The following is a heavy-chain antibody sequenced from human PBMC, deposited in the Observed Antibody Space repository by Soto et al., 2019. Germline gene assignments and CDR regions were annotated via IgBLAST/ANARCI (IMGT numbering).Heavy chain of an antibody. CDR3: ARGIVGASPVDY. J-gene: IGHJ4*02. V-gene: IGHV4-34*01. Sequence: SETLSLTCAVYGGSFSGYYWSWIRQPPGKGLEWIGEINHSGSTNYNPSLKSRVTISVDTSKNQFSLKLSSVTAADTAVYYCARGIVGASPVDYWGQGTLVTVSS. D-gene: IGHD1-26*01. CDR2: INHSGST. CDR1: GGSFSGYY.